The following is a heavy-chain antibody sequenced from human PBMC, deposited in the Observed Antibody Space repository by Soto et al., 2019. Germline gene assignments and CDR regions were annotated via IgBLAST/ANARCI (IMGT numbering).Heavy chain of an antibody. CDR3: AKAGIAARSFYYYGMDV. CDR2: ISGSGGST. V-gene: IGHV3-23*01. J-gene: IGHJ6*02. CDR1: GFTFSSYA. Sequence: EVQLLESGGGLVQPGGSLRLSCAASGFTFSSYAMSWVRQAPGKGLEWVSAISGSGGSTYYADSVKGRFTISRDNSKNTLDLQMNSLRAEDTAVYYCAKAGIAARSFYYYGMDVWGQGTTVTVSS. D-gene: IGHD6-6*01.